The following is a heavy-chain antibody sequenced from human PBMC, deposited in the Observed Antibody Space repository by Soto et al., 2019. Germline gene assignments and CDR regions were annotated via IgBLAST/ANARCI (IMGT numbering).Heavy chain of an antibody. Sequence: SETLSLTCTVSGGSISSYYWSWIRQPPGKGLEWIGYIYYSGSTNYNPSLKSRVTISVDTSKNQFSLKLSSVTAADTAVYYCAREPEGYYDSSGYFDYWGQGTLVTVYS. CDR2: IYYSGST. D-gene: IGHD3-22*01. V-gene: IGHV4-59*01. CDR1: GGSISSYY. CDR3: AREPEGYYDSSGYFDY. J-gene: IGHJ4*02.